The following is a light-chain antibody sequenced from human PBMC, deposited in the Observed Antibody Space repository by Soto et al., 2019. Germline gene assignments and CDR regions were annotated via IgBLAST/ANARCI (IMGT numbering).Light chain of an antibody. V-gene: IGLV2-14*02. J-gene: IGLJ2*01. CDR3: AAWDDSLSGLV. Sequence: QSVLTQPASVSGSPGQSITISCTGTSSDVGSYNLVSWYQQHPGKAPKLMIYEGSKRPSGVSNRFSGSKSGTSASLAISGLRSEDEADYHCAAWDDSLSGLVFGGGTQLTVL. CDR2: EGS. CDR1: SSDVGSYNL.